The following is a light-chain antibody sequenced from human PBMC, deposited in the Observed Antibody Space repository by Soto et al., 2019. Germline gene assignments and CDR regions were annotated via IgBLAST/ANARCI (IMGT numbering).Light chain of an antibody. V-gene: IGLV2-14*01. CDR3: TSFTSSSTYV. CDR1: SSDVGAYDY. J-gene: IGLJ1*01. Sequence: QSVLTQPASVSGSPGQSITISCTGTSSDVGAYDYVSWYQQHPDKAPKFMIYEVTNRPSGVSHRFSGSKSGNTASLTISGLQAEDEADYYCTSFTSSSTYVFGTRTKGTVL. CDR2: EVT.